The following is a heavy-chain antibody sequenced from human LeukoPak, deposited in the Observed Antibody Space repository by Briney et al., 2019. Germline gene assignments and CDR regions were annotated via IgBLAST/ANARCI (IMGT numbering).Heavy chain of an antibody. Sequence: QPGGSLRLSCTASGFTFGDYAMSWVRQAPGKGLEWVAIISYDGSNKFYADSVKGRFTISRDNSKDTLYLQMNSLRAEDTAVYYCARDGGDYNSSSRYFYYYMDVWGKGTTVTVSS. V-gene: IGHV3-30-3*01. CDR2: ISYDGSNK. CDR3: ARDGGDYNSSSRYFYYYMDV. D-gene: IGHD6-6*01. CDR1: GFTFGDYA. J-gene: IGHJ6*03.